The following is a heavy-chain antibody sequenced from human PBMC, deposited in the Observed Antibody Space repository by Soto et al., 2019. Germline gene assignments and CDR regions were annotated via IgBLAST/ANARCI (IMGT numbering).Heavy chain of an antibody. Sequence: QVHLVQSGAEVKKPGASVKVSCKASGYTCTSYGITWVRQAPGQGLALMGWISAHNGNTDYAQKLRGRVIVTRDTPTSTADMERRSLISADTAGYYCARGRYGDCWGEGALVTLSS. J-gene: IGHJ4*02. V-gene: IGHV1-18*01. CDR1: GYTCTSYG. CDR3: ARGRYGDC. CDR2: ISAHNGNT. D-gene: IGHD1-1*01.